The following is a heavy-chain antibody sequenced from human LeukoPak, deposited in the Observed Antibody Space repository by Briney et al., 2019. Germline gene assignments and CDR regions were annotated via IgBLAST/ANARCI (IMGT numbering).Heavy chain of an antibody. J-gene: IGHJ4*02. CDR3: AKADRRSDLPYYFDY. Sequence: PGGSLRLSCAASGFIFSSYSMNWVRQAPGKGLEWVSSISRSSSHTYYAGSVKGRFTISRDNAKNSLYLQMNSLRAEDTAVYYCAKADRRSDLPYYFDYWGQGTLVTVSS. CDR2: ISRSSSHT. CDR1: GFIFSSYS. V-gene: IGHV3-21*04.